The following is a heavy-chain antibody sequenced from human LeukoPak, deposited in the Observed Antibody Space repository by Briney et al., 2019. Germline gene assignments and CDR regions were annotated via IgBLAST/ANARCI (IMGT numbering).Heavy chain of an antibody. CDR1: GYNFPSYG. V-gene: IGHV1-18*01. CDR2: IRPHAGET. D-gene: IGHD2-2*01. Sequence: ASVKVSCKASGYNFPSYGINWVRQAPGQGLEWMGWIRPHAGETNSAQRFQDRVTMTTDTSTTTAYMELRSLRFDDTAVYYCARDRGGKGSAIFYWGQGSLVTVSS. CDR3: ARDRGGKGSAIFY. J-gene: IGHJ4*02.